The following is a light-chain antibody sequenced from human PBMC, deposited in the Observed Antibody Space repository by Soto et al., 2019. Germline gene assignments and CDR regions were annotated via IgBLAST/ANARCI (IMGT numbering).Light chain of an antibody. CDR2: GAS. Sequence: DIVLTQSPGTLSFSPGERATLSCRASQIVSTSFLAWYQQKPGQAPRLLIYGASTRATGIPARFSGSGSGTEFTLTISSLQSEDYAVYYCHQYNNWPPWTFGQGTKVDIK. CDR3: HQYNNWPPWT. CDR1: QIVSTS. J-gene: IGKJ1*01. V-gene: IGKV3-15*01.